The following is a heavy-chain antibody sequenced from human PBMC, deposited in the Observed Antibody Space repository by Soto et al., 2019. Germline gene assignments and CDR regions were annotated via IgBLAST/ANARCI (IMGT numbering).Heavy chain of an antibody. D-gene: IGHD3-10*01. J-gene: IGHJ4*02. Sequence: PSETLSLTCTVSGGSINHYYWSWIQQPPGKGLEWIGYIYYSGSTDYRSSFTDYSPSFRSRVTISVDTSKNQFSLKLNSVTAADTAVYYCARESYYSGLFDSWGQGTLVTVSS. V-gene: IGHV4-59*01. CDR3: ARESYYSGLFDS. CDR1: GGSINHYY. CDR2: IYYSGSTDYRSSFT.